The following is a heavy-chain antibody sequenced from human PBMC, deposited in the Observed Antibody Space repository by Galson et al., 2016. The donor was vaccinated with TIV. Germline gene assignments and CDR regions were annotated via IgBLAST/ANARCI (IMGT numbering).Heavy chain of an antibody. CDR3: AKEVVNSRRLDEIGAAATSFDF. Sequence: SLRLSCAASGFTFSDYAMNWVRQAPGRGLEWVALISYDGRKKYYADSLKGRVTISRDNSKKTLLLQMNSLSAEDTAVYYCAKEVVNSRRLDEIGAAATSFDFWGLGTLVTVPS. CDR2: ISYDGRKK. CDR1: GFTFSDYA. J-gene: IGHJ4*02. D-gene: IGHD6-13*01. V-gene: IGHV3-30*18.